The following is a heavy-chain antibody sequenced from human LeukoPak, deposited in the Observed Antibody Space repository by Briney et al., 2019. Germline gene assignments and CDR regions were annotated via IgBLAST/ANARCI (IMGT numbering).Heavy chain of an antibody. Sequence: PGGSLRLSCVASGFTFSDYWMNWVRQAPGKGLVWVSRINHDGSNSDYTDSVKGRFTISRDNAKNTLYLQMNSLRAEDTAVYYCARVGLYSSGWSAWGQGTLVTVSS. CDR2: INHDGSNS. CDR1: GFTFSDYW. CDR3: ARVGLYSSGWSA. J-gene: IGHJ4*02. D-gene: IGHD6-19*01. V-gene: IGHV3-74*01.